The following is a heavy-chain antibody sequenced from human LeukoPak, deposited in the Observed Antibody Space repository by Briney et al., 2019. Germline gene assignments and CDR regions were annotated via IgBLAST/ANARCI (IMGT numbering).Heavy chain of an antibody. J-gene: IGHJ4*02. D-gene: IGHD6-13*01. CDR2: ISSSSSYI. Sequence: PGGSLRLSCAASGFTFSSYSMNWVRQAPGKGLEWVSSISSSSSYIYYADSVKGRFTISRDNAKNSLYLQMNSLRAEDTAVYYCARVLPSSVAAAVYDYWGQGTLVTVSS. V-gene: IGHV3-21*04. CDR3: ARVLPSSVAAAVYDY. CDR1: GFTFSSYS.